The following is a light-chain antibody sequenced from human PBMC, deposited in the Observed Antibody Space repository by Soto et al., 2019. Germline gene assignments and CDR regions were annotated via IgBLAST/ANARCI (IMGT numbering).Light chain of an antibody. CDR1: QSINSY. Sequence: DIQMTQSPSSLSASVGDTVTLSCRASQSINSYLNWYQLQPGSAPKLLIYFASSLQGGVSSRFSGAGSETDFTLTITGLQPEDFASYFCLQTDSVPYTFGQGT. J-gene: IGKJ2*01. CDR2: FAS. V-gene: IGKV1-39*01. CDR3: LQTDSVPYT.